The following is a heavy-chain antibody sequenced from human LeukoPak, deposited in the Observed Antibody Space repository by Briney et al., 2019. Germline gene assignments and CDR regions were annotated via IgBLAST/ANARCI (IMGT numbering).Heavy chain of an antibody. J-gene: IGHJ6*02. CDR2: ITPFFGAA. D-gene: IGHD6-6*01. Sequence: ASVKDSCKASGGNFGNYVIHWVRQAPGQGLEWMGRITPFFGAANYAQTFQDRVTFTADKITNTAYMQISSLKSEDTAVYFCARDTNEEYSSSSDGLAVWGQGTTVTVSS. CDR3: ARDTNEEYSSSSDGLAV. CDR1: GGNFGNYV. V-gene: IGHV1-69*06.